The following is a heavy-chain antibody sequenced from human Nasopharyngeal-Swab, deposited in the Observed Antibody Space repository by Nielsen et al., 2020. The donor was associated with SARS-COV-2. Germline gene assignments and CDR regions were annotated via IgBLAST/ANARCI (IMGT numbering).Heavy chain of an antibody. D-gene: IGHD3-16*02. V-gene: IGHV1-18*01. Sequence: ASVKVSCKASGYTFTSYGISWVRQAPGQGLEWMGWTSAYNGNTNYAQKLQGRVTMTTDTSTSTAYMELRSLRSDDTAVYYCARESMITFGGVIAPGDYWGQGTLVTVSS. J-gene: IGHJ4*02. CDR1: GYTFTSYG. CDR3: ARESMITFGGVIAPGDY. CDR2: TSAYNGNT.